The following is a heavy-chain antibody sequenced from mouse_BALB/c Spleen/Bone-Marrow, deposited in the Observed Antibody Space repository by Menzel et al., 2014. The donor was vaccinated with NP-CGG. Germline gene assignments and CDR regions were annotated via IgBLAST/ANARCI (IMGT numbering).Heavy chain of an antibody. D-gene: IGHD2-4*01. CDR2: ISNGSSPI. V-gene: IGHV5-17*02. CDR3: ARKGAMITHYYAMDY. J-gene: IGHJ4*01. CDR1: GFTFSSFG. Sequence: EVKLMESGGGLVQPGGSRKLSCAASGFTFSSFGMHWVRQAPEKGLEWVAYISNGSSPIYYADTVKGRFTISRDNPKNTLFLQMTSLRSEDTAMYYCARKGAMITHYYAMDYWGQGTSDTVSS.